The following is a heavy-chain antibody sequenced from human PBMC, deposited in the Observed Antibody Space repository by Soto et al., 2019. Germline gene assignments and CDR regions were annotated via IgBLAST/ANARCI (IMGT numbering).Heavy chain of an antibody. J-gene: IGHJ4*02. D-gene: IGHD3-16*01. CDR2: ISGSAGST. CDR3: AKGPGDYVWHYFDY. V-gene: IGHV3-23*01. Sequence: EVQLLESGGGLVQPGGSLRLSCAASGFTLSSYAMSWVRQAPGKGLEWVSSISGSAGSTYYADSVKGRFTISRDNSKNTLYVQMNSLRAEDTAVYYCAKGPGDYVWHYFDYWGQETLVTVSS. CDR1: GFTLSSYA.